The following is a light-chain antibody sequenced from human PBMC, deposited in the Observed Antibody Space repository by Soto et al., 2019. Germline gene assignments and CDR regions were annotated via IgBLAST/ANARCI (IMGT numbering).Light chain of an antibody. J-gene: IGKJ4*01. CDR1: QSVTSS. CDR2: GAS. Sequence: EIVMTQSPATLSVSPGERATLSCRASQSVTSSLAWYQQKPGRAPRLLIYGASTRATGIPDRFSGSGSGTEFTLTISSLQSEDFAVYYCQQYNNWLRTFGGGTKVEIK. CDR3: QQYNNWLRT. V-gene: IGKV3-15*01.